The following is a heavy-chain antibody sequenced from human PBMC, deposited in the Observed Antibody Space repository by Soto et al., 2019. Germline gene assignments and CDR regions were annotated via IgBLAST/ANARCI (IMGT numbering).Heavy chain of an antibody. V-gene: IGHV2-5*02. J-gene: IGHJ6*02. CDR1: GFSLSTSGVG. D-gene: IGHD2-15*01. CDR3: AYLPCSGGSCYWFSYSGMDV. Sequence: QITLKESGPTLVKPTQTLTLTCTFSGFSLSTSGVGVAWIRQPPGKALEGLALIYWDDDKRYRPSLETRLTITKDTANIQVVLTMTNVDSVDTATYSCAYLPCSGGSCYWFSYSGMDVWGQGTTVIVSS. CDR2: IYWDDDK.